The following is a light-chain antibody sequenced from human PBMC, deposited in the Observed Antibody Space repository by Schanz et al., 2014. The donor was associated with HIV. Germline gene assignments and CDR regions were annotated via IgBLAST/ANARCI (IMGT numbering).Light chain of an antibody. CDR1: SGQSTFA. J-gene: IGLJ3*02. V-gene: IGLV4-69*01. Sequence: QLVLTQSPSASASLGASVKLTCTLTSGQSTFAIAWHQQQPERGPRYLMKLNSDGSHSKGDGIPDRFSGSSSGAERYLTISSLQSEDEADYYCQTWDTGIRVFGGGTKLTVL. CDR3: QTWDTGIRV. CDR2: LNSDGSH.